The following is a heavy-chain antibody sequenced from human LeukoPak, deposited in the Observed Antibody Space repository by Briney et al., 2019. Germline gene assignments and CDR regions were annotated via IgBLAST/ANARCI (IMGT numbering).Heavy chain of an antibody. CDR2: IYHSGNT. Sequence: SDTLSLICTVSGYSISSGSYWGWIRPPPGNGLEWIGTIYHSGNTYYNPSLESRVTMSVGTSKNQFSLNLSTVTAADTAVYYCAREQCSGGSCYMFDYWGHGTLVTVSS. V-gene: IGHV4-38-2*02. D-gene: IGHD2-15*01. J-gene: IGHJ4*01. CDR3: AREQCSGGSCYMFDY. CDR1: GYSISSGSY.